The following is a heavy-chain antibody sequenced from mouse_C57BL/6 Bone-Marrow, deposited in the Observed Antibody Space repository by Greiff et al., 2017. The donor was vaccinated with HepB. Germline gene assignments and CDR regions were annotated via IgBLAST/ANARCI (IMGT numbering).Heavy chain of an antibody. CDR2: ISSGSSTI. J-gene: IGHJ4*01. Sequence: EVHLVESGGGLVKPGGSLKLSCAASGFTFSDYGMHWVRQAPEKGLEWVAYISSGSSTIYYADTVKGRFTISRDNAKNTLFLQMTSLRSEDTAMYYCARRDWDEYYAMDYWGQGTSVTVSS. CDR3: ARRDWDEYYAMDY. CDR1: GFTFSDYG. D-gene: IGHD4-1*01. V-gene: IGHV5-17*01.